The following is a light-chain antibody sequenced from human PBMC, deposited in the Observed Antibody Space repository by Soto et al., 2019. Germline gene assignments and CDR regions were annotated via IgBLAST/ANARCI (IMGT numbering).Light chain of an antibody. Sequence: QSVLTQPASVSGSPGQSITISCTGTSSDVGGYNYVSWYQQHPGKAPKLMIYDVSNRPSGVSNRFSGSKSGNTASLTISGLQAEDEADYYCYSYAGSTTFVVFGGGTKVTVL. V-gene: IGLV2-14*01. CDR1: SSDVGGYNY. CDR3: YSYAGSTTFVV. J-gene: IGLJ2*01. CDR2: DVS.